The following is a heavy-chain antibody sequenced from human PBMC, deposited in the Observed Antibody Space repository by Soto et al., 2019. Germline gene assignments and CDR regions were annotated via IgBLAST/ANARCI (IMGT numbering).Heavy chain of an antibody. V-gene: IGHV1-46*01. CDR3: ARRYYDSSGSVDAFDI. Sequence: QVQLVQSGAEVKKPGASVKVSCKASGYTFTSYYMHWVRQAPGQGLEWMGIINPSGGSTSYAQKFRGRVTMTRDTSTSTVYMELSSLRSEDTAVYYCARRYYDSSGSVDAFDIWGQGTMVTVSS. J-gene: IGHJ3*02. D-gene: IGHD3-22*01. CDR1: GYTFTSYY. CDR2: INPSGGST.